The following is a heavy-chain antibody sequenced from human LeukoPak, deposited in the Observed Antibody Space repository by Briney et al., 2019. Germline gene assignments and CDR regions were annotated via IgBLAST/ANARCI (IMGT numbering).Heavy chain of an antibody. J-gene: IGHJ4*02. D-gene: IGHD1-26*01. Sequence: SETLSLTCTVSGVSISSSSFHWGWLRQPPGMELEWVGSIYYSGSTSYSPSLKRRVTISVAATKSQSPLKLSSVTAAETAVYYCARLSGSYYSFDYWGQGTLVTVSS. CDR1: GVSISSSSFH. CDR3: ARLSGSYYSFDY. V-gene: IGHV4-39*01. CDR2: IYYSGST.